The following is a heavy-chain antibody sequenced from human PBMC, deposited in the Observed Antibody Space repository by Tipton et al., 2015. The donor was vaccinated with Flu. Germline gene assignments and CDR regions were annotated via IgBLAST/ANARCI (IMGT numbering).Heavy chain of an antibody. J-gene: IGHJ4*02. CDR2: IRYGGSS. CDR1: GGSITNYY. V-gene: IGHV4-39*07. D-gene: IGHD1-1*01. CDR3: ARVWSSFVATASLDY. Sequence: TLSLTCSVSGGSITNYYWGWIRQPPGKGLEWIGSIRYGGSSYYTPSLKSRVTISLDMSKGQFSLKLASVTAADTAVYYCARVWSSFVATASLDYWGRGTLVTVSS.